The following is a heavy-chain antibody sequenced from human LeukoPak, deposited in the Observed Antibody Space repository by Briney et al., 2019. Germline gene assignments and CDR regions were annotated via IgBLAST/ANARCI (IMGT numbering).Heavy chain of an antibody. D-gene: IGHD3-9*01. J-gene: IGHJ4*02. V-gene: IGHV4-59*01. CDR2: IYYSGST. Sequence: PSETLSLTCTVSGGSISSYYWSWIRQPPGKGLEWIGYIYYSGSTNYNPSLKSRVTISVDTSKNQFSLKLSSVTAADTAVYYCARNLYDILTGYPYYFDYWGQGTLVTVSS. CDR1: GGSISSYY. CDR3: ARNLYDILTGYPYYFDY.